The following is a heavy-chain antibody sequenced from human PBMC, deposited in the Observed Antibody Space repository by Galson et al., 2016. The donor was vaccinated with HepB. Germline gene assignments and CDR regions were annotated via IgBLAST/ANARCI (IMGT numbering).Heavy chain of an antibody. CDR3: AREPSFGDLDY. CDR2: ITANGDRT. J-gene: IGHJ4*02. CDR1: GFIFSDYR. Sequence: SLRLSCAASGFIFSDYRMHWVRQAPGKGLEYVSVITANGDRTFYTNSVEGRFTISRDNSKNTVYLQIGSLRAEDTAVYYCAREPSFGDLDYWGQGTLVTVSS. V-gene: IGHV3-64*01. D-gene: IGHD3-3*01.